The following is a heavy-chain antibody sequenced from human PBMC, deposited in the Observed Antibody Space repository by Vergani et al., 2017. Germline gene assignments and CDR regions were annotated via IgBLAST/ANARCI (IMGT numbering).Heavy chain of an antibody. D-gene: IGHD1-7*01. CDR1: GFTFSSYS. CDR3: ARGLELPPAGLYYYYMDV. Sequence: EVQLVESGGGLVKPGGSLRLSCAASGFTFSSYSMNWVRQAPGKGLEWVSSISSSSSYIYYADSVKGRFTISRDNAKNSLYLQMNSLRAEDTAVYYWARGLELPPAGLYYYYMDVWGKGTTVTVSS. J-gene: IGHJ6*03. V-gene: IGHV3-21*01. CDR2: ISSSSSYI.